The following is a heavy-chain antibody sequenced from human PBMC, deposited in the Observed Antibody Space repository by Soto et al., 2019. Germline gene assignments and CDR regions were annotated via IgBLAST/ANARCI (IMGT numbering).Heavy chain of an antibody. D-gene: IGHD1-1*01. Sequence: SVKVSCKASGGTFSSYAISWVRQAPGQGLEWMGGIIPILGTANYAQKFQGRVTITADKSTSTAYMELSSLRSEDTAVHYCARATTRDYYYGMDVWGQGTTVTVSS. CDR1: GGTFSSYA. CDR2: IIPILGTA. CDR3: ARATTRDYYYGMDV. J-gene: IGHJ6*02. V-gene: IGHV1-69*10.